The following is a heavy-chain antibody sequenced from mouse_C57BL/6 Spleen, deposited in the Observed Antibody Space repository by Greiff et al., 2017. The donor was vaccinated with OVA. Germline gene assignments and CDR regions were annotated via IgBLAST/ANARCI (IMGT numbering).Heavy chain of an antibody. J-gene: IGHJ1*03. V-gene: IGHV3-6*01. CDR2: ISYDGSN. CDR3: AREDDYDGGALYWYFDV. Sequence: VQLKESGPGLVKPSQSLSLTCSVTGYSITSGYYWNWIRQFPGNKLEWMGYISYDGSNNYNPSLKNRISITRDTSKNQFFLKLNSVTTEDTATYYCAREDDYDGGALYWYFDVWGTGTTVTVSS. CDR1: GYSITSGYY. D-gene: IGHD2-4*01.